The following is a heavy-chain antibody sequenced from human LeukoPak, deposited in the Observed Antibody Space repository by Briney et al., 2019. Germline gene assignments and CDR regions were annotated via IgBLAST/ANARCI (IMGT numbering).Heavy chain of an antibody. J-gene: IGHJ4*02. CDR3: ARGRGMSSIAARLVY. Sequence: SETLSLTCAVYGGSFSGYYWSWIRQPPGKGLEWIGEINHSGSTNYDPSLKSRVTISVDTSKNQFSLKLSSVTAADTAVYYCARGRGMSSIAARLVYWGQGTLVTVSS. CDR1: GGSFSGYY. CDR2: INHSGST. D-gene: IGHD6-6*01. V-gene: IGHV4-34*01.